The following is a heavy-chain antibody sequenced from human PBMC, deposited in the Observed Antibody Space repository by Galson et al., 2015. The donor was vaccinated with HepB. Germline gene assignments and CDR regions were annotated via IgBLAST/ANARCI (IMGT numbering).Heavy chain of an antibody. CDR1: GFSFSNYG. CDR3: ARSKDYYGSGSYY. J-gene: IGHJ4*02. Sequence: SLRLSCAASGFSFSNYGMHWVRQAPGKGLEWVAVISYDGSNKYYVDSVKGRFTISRDNSKNTLYLQMNSLRAEDTAVYYCARSKDYYGSGSYYWGQGTLVTVSS. CDR2: ISYDGSNK. D-gene: IGHD3-10*01. V-gene: IGHV3-30*03.